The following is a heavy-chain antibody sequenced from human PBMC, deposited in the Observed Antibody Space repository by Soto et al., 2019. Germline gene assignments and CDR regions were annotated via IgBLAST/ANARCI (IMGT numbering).Heavy chain of an antibody. J-gene: IGHJ3*02. D-gene: IGHD6-13*01. CDR2: IIPIFTTT. CDR1: GGTFSNHA. Sequence: QVHLVQSGAEVKKPGSSVKVSCKASGGTFSNHAINWVRQAPGQGLEWMGRIIPIFTTTNYAQKFQGRVTITAEESTITDYMELSSLKHDDTAVYYCAREVAADGTFREDVFDIWGQGTLVTVSS. V-gene: IGHV1-69*12. CDR3: AREVAADGTFREDVFDI.